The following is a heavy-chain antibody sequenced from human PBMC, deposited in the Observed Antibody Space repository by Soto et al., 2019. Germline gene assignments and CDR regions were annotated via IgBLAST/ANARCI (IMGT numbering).Heavy chain of an antibody. D-gene: IGHD3-3*01. CDR2: MNPNSGNT. Sequence: ASVKVSCKASGYTFTSYDINWVRQATGQGLEWMGWMNPNSGNTGYAQKFQGRVTMTRNTSISTAYMELSSLRSEDTAVYYCARGSGSNDFWSGYGFYYYYMDVWGKGTTVPVSS. V-gene: IGHV1-8*01. CDR1: GYTFTSYD. CDR3: ARGSGSNDFWSGYGFYYYYMDV. J-gene: IGHJ6*03.